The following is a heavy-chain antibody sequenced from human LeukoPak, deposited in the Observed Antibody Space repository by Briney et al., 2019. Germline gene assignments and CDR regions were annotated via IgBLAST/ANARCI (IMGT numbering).Heavy chain of an antibody. Sequence: GGSLRLSCAASGFTFSSYAMSWVRQAPGKGLEWVSAISGSGGSTYYADSVKGRFTISRDNSKNTLHLQMNSLRAEDTAVYYCAKALSNYGDPPRAFDIWGQGTMVTVSS. V-gene: IGHV3-23*01. CDR2: ISGSGGST. D-gene: IGHD4-17*01. CDR3: AKALSNYGDPPRAFDI. CDR1: GFTFSSYA. J-gene: IGHJ3*02.